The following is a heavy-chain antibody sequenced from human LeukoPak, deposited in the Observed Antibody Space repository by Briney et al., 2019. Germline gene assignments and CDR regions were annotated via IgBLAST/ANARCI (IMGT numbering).Heavy chain of an antibody. CDR2: ISYDGSNK. CDR3: ATTHITMIVVVATFFDY. CDR1: GFTFSSYG. Sequence: GGSLRLSCTASGFTFSSYGMHWVRQAPGKGLEWVAVISYDGSNKYYADSVKGRFTISRDNSKNTLYLQMNSLRAEDTAVYYCATTHITMIVVVATFFDYWGQGTLVTVSS. V-gene: IGHV3-30*03. J-gene: IGHJ4*02. D-gene: IGHD3-22*01.